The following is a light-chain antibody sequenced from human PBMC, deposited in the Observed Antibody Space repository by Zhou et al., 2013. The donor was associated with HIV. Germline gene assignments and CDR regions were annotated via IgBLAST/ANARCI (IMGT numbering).Light chain of an antibody. CDR2: GAS. V-gene: IGKV3-20*01. CDR3: QQSYTTPYT. Sequence: EIVLTQSPGTLSLSPGERATLSCRASQSVRSSYLAWYQQKPGQAPRLLIYGASNRATGIPDRFSGSGSGTDFTLTISRLEPEDFAVYYCQQSYTTPYTFGQGTRLEIK. CDR1: QSVRSSY. J-gene: IGKJ2*01.